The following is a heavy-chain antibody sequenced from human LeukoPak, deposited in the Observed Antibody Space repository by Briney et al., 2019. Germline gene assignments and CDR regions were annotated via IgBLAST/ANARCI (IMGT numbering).Heavy chain of an antibody. Sequence: ASVKVSCKASGYTFTSYDINWVRQATGQGLEWMGWMNPNSGNTGYAQKFQGRVTITRNTSISTAYMELSSLRSEDTAVYYCARGPRYYDFWSGYYKGYYYYYMDVWGKGTTVTVSS. J-gene: IGHJ6*03. CDR3: ARGPRYYDFWSGYYKGYYYYYMDV. V-gene: IGHV1-8*03. CDR2: MNPNSGNT. CDR1: GYTFTSYD. D-gene: IGHD3-3*01.